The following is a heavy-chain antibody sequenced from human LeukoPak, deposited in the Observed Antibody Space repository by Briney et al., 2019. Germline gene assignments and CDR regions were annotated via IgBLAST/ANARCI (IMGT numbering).Heavy chain of an antibody. Sequence: PGGSLRLSCAASGFTFSSYSMNWVRQAPGKGLVWVSRINSDGSSTSYADSVKGRFTIPRDNAKNTLYLQMNSLRAEDTAVYYCARVSSGSYFGYYYYMDVWGKGTTVTVSS. CDR3: ARVSSGSYFGYYYYMDV. V-gene: IGHV3-74*01. J-gene: IGHJ6*03. D-gene: IGHD1-26*01. CDR2: INSDGSST. CDR1: GFTFSSYS.